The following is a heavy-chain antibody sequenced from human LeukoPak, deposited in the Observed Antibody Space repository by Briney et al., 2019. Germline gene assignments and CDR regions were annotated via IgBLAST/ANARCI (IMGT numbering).Heavy chain of an antibody. CDR2: IYDSGST. D-gene: IGHD3-10*01. Sequence: XXXXXSGGSXXXSYYXWGWIRQPPGKGLEWIGSIYDSGSTYYNPSLKSRVTISVDTSKNQFSLKLNSVTAADTAVYYCARHYGPWGQGTLVTVSS. CDR1: GGSXXXSYYX. J-gene: IGHJ5*02. V-gene: IGHV4-39*01. CDR3: ARHYGP.